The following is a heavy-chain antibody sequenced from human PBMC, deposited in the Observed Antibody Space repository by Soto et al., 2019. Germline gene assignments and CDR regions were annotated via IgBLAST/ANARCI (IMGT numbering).Heavy chain of an antibody. D-gene: IGHD2-2*01. CDR1: GYDFNTNW. V-gene: IGHV5-51*01. CDR2: MYPGDSDT. J-gene: IGHJ4*02. CDR3: ARLPRDCNKTSCYYADH. Sequence: GESLKSSCRGSGYDFNTNWFGWVRQLPGKGLEWVGIMYPGDSDTRYNPSLQGHVTLSADVTVSTAFLQWRSLKTSDTGMYFCARLPRDCNKTSCYYADHWGQGTQVTVSS.